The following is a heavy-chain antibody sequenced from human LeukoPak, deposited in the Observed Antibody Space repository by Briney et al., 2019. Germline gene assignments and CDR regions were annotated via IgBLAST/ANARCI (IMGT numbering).Heavy chain of an antibody. CDR1: GGSFSFYY. CDR2: IYYSGST. CDR3: ARHSVSWPLFDY. Sequence: KASETLSLTCGVSGGSFSFYYWGWIRQPPGKGLEWIGSIYYSGSTYYNPSLKSRVTISVDTSKNQFSLKLSSVTAADTAVYYCARHSVSWPLFDYWGQGTLVTVSS. V-gene: IGHV4-39*01. D-gene: IGHD5-24*01. J-gene: IGHJ4*02.